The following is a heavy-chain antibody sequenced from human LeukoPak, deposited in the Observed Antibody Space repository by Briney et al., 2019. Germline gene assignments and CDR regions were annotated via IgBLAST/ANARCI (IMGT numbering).Heavy chain of an antibody. Sequence: GGSLRLSCAASGFTFSDHYLDWVRQAPGKGLEWVGRSRSKTNRYTTQYAASVKGRFTISRDDSKNSLYLQMNSLRAEDTAFYYCAREPWSIAYCSRTNCGLNSWGQGTLVTVSS. J-gene: IGHJ4*02. CDR2: SRSKTNRYTT. CDR3: AREPWSIAYCSRTNCGLNS. D-gene: IGHD2-2*01. V-gene: IGHV3-72*01. CDR1: GFTFSDHY.